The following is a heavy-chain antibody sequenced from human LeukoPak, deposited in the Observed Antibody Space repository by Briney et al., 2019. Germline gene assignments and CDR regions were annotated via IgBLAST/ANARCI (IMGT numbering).Heavy chain of an antibody. CDR2: MHHSGST. CDR3: ARVGHPADLNYYYMDV. J-gene: IGHJ6*03. CDR1: GYSVRSGYY. Sequence: PSETLSLTCTVSGYSVRSGYYWGWIRQPPGKGLEWIGNMHHSGSTYYNPSLKSRVTISVDTSKNQFSLKLSSVTAADTAVYYCARVGHPADLNYYYMDVWGPGTTVTVSS. V-gene: IGHV4-38-2*02. D-gene: IGHD2-2*01.